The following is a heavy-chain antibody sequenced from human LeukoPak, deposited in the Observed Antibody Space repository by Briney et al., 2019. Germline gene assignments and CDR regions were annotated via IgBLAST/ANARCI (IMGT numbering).Heavy chain of an antibody. V-gene: IGHV1-2*02. J-gene: IGHJ6*02. D-gene: IGHD3-10*01. CDR3: ARDPSRYYGSGSYYSFMDV. CDR2: IDPNSGGT. CDR1: GYTFTGYY. Sequence: ASVKVSCKASGYTFTGYYIHWVRQAPGQGLEWMGWIDPNSGGTIYARKFQGRVTMTRDTSISTAYMELSRLRPDDTAVYYCARDPSRYYGSGSYYSFMDVWGQGTTVTVSS.